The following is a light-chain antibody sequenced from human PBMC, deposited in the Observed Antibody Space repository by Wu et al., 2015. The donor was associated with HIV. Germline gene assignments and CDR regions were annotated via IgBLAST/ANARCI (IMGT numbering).Light chain of an antibody. V-gene: IGKV1-39*01. CDR1: QSISRS. CDR2: AAS. J-gene: IGKJ1*01. CDR3: QQYKSYPGT. Sequence: DIQMTQSPSSLSASVGDRVTITCRASQSISRSLNWFQQKPGKAPNLLLYAASTLQSGVPSRFSGSGSGTEFTLTFSSLQPDDFATYYCQQYKSYPGTFGQGTKVQIK.